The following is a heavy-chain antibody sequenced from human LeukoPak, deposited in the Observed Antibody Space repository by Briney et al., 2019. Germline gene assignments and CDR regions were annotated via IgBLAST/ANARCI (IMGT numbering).Heavy chain of an antibody. CDR1: GGSFSGYY. J-gene: IGHJ4*02. V-gene: IGHV4-34*01. Sequence: SETLSLTCAAYGGSFSGYYWSWIRQPPGKGLEWIGEINHSGSTNYNPSLKSRVTISVDTSKNQFSLKLSSVTAADTAVYYCARGSSSSMRRVRDFDYWGQGTLVTVSS. CDR3: ARGSSSSMRRVRDFDY. CDR2: INHSGST. D-gene: IGHD6-13*01.